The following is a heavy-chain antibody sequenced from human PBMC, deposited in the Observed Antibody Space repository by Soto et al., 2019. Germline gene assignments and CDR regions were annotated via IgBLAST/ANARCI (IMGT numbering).Heavy chain of an antibody. D-gene: IGHD6-13*01. J-gene: IGHJ5*02. CDR2: IHSSGST. V-gene: IGHV4-4*07. CDR1: GASINSNH. Sequence: PSESLSLTCTVSGASINSNHSSWIRQPAGKGLEWIGHIHSSGSTNYNPSLKSRVTMSVDTSKNQFSLGLMSLTAADTAVYYCARDQGVAAAGITWFDPWGQGSLVTVSS. CDR3: ARDQGVAAAGITWFDP.